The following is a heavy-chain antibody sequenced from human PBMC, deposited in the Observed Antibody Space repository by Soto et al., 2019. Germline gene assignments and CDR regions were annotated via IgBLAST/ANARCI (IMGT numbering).Heavy chain of an antibody. CDR1: GFPFGNFL. CDR2: IRSQPYGGTT. V-gene: IGHV3-49*03. D-gene: IGHD3-10*01. J-gene: IGHJ4*02. CDR3: IGSFPF. Sequence: GGSLRLSCSGSGFPFGNFLMSWFRQAPGKRLEWVGFIRSQPYGGTTEYAASVRGRFTISRDDSKGIAYLQMNSLKTEDSGVYYCIGSFPFWGQGTLVTVSS.